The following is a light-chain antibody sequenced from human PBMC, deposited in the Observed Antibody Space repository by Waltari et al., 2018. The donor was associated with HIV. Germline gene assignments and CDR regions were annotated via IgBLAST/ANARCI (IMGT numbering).Light chain of an antibody. CDR1: QSVLDSSNKKYY. V-gene: IGKV4-1*01. CDR2: WAS. CDR3: HQYYSTPLT. J-gene: IGKJ4*01. Sequence: ILMIQSQDSLAVFLAARATITCTSSQSVLDSSNKKYYLAWFQQKPGRPPKLLIYWASIRESGVPDRFSGSGSGTDFTLTISSLQAEDVAVYYCHQYYSTPLTFGGGTKVEIK.